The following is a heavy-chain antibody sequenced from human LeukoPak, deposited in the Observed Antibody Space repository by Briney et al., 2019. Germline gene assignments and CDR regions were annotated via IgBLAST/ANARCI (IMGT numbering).Heavy chain of an antibody. CDR3: ARPRYNWNDDYLWAFDI. CDR1: GFTFSSYE. Sequence: PGGSLRLSCAASGFTFSSYEMNWVRQAPGKELEWISYISSSGSTIYYADSVKGRFTISRDNAKNSLSLQMNSLRAEDTALYYCARPRYNWNDDYLWAFDIWGQGTMVTVSS. V-gene: IGHV3-48*03. D-gene: IGHD1-20*01. CDR2: ISSSGSTI. J-gene: IGHJ3*02.